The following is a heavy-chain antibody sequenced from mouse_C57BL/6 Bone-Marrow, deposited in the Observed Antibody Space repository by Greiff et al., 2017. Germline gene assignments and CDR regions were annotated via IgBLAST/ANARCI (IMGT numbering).Heavy chain of an antibody. Sequence: QVQLKQSGAELVRPGASVTLSCKASGYTFTDYEMHWVKQTPVHGLEWIGAIDPETGGTAYNQKFKGKAILTADKSSSTAYMELRSLTSEDSADYYSTDLRRFFDYWGQGTTLTVSS. CDR2: IDPETGGT. V-gene: IGHV1-15*01. J-gene: IGHJ2*01. CDR1: GYTFTDYE. CDR3: TDLRRFFDY.